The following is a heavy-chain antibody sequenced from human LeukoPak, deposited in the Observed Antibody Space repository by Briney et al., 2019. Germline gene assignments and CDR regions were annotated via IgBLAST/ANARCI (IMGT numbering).Heavy chain of an antibody. Sequence: GGSLRLSCAASGFTFSSYEMNWVRQAPGKGLEWVSTISNSNGNTYYADSVKGRFTISRDNSKSTLYLQMISLTVEDTAKYYCAKATGNLGNWGQGTLVTVSS. J-gene: IGHJ4*02. D-gene: IGHD1-1*01. CDR3: AKATGNLGN. V-gene: IGHV3-23*01. CDR1: GFTFSSYE. CDR2: ISNSNGNT.